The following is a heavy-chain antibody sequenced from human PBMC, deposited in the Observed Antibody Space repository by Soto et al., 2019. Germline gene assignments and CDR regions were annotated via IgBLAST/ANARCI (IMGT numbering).Heavy chain of an antibody. CDR1: GFTFSSYG. D-gene: IGHD2-2*01. CDR3: AKVSSTSCLDY. CDR2: ISYDGSNK. V-gene: IGHV3-30*18. J-gene: IGHJ4*02. Sequence: LRLSCAASGFTFSSYGMHWVRQAPGKGLEWVAVISYDGSNKYYADSVKGRFTISRDNSKNTLYLQMNSLRAEDTAVYYCAKVSSTSCLDYWGQGTLVTVSS.